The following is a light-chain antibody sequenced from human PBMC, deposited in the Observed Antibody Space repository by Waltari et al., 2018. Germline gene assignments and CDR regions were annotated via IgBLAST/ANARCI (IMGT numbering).Light chain of an antibody. V-gene: IGLV2-11*01. CDR1: SSDVGSYHY. Sequence: SALTQSRSVSGSPGQSVTISCTGTSSDVGSYHYVYWYQQHPGKAPKLMIYDVTKRPSVVPDRFSGSKSGNTASLTISGLQAEDEADYYCCSYAGSYSYVFGTGTEVTV. J-gene: IGLJ1*01. CDR2: DVT. CDR3: CSYAGSYSYV.